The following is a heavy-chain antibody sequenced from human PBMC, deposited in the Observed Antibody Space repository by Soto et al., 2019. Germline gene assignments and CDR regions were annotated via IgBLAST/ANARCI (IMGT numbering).Heavy chain of an antibody. V-gene: IGHV3-48*03. Sequence: GGSLRLCCAASGFTFSNFEMHWVRQAPGKGLEWVSYINTAGSTKYYAESVKGRFTISRDNARNSLFLQMNSLRAEDTAVYYCARAECSSPDCLTAYYSYGLDVWGQGSTVTVSS. CDR2: INTAGSTK. CDR1: GFTFSNFE. J-gene: IGHJ6*02. CDR3: ARAECSSPDCLTAYYSYGLDV. D-gene: IGHD3-9*01.